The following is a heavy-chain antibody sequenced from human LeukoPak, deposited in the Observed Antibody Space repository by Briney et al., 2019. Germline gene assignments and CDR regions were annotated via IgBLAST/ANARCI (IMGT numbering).Heavy chain of an antibody. J-gene: IGHJ5*02. Sequence: GESLKFSCKGSGYSFTSYWIGWVRQMPGKGLEWMGIIYPGDSDTRYSPSFQGQVTISADKSISTAYLQWSSLKASDTAMYYCARTYCSSTSCYGNWFDPWGQGTLVTVSS. CDR3: ARTYCSSTSCYGNWFDP. CDR1: GYSFTSYW. V-gene: IGHV5-51*01. D-gene: IGHD2-2*01. CDR2: IYPGDSDT.